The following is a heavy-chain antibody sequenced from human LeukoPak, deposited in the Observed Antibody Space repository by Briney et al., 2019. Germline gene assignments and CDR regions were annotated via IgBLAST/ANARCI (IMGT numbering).Heavy chain of an antibody. V-gene: IGHV4-39*02. J-gene: IGHJ4*02. D-gene: IGHD3-22*01. CDR1: GGSITSSSY. Sequence: PSETLFLTCTVSGGSITSSSYWLWIRQPPGKGLEWIGSMYYSGSTHYNPSLRSRVTISVETSQNHFSLKLRSVTAADTAVYYCARNYYDGSGYWFWGQGTLSPSPQ. CDR3: ARNYYDGSGYWF. CDR2: MYYSGST.